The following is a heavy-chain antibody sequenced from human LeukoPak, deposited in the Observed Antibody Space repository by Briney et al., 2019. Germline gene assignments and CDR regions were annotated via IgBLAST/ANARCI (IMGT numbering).Heavy chain of an antibody. CDR2: MNPNSGNT. CDR1: GYTFTSYD. Sequence: GASVKVSCKASGYTFTSYDINWVRQATGQGLEWMGWMNPNSGNTGYAQKFQGRVTMTEDTSTDTAYMELSSLRSEDTAVYYCATGLPSYYDSSGYYFFDYWGQGTLVTVSS. D-gene: IGHD3-22*01. J-gene: IGHJ4*02. CDR3: ATGLPSYYDSSGYYFFDY. V-gene: IGHV1-8*01.